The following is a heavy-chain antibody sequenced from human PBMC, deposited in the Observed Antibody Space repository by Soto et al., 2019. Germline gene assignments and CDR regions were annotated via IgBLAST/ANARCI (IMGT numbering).Heavy chain of an antibody. CDR1: GGSMSGGDDC. CDR3: AGDKGQDAATSYFDS. CDR2: IYYSGST. Sequence: SETQSLTGTVSGGSMSGGDDCWSWIGQHPGKGLEWIGYIYYSGSTYYNPSLKSRVTISINTSMNQFSLRLSSVSAADTAVYYCAGDKGQDAATSYFDSLGQET. V-gene: IGHV4-31*03. D-gene: IGHD2-15*01. J-gene: IGHJ4*02.